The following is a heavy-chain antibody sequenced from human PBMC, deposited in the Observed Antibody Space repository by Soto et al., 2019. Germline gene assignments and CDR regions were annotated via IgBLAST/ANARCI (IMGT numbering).Heavy chain of an antibody. D-gene: IGHD3-10*01. CDR1: GGTFSSYT. J-gene: IGHJ4*02. CDR2: IIPILGIA. CDR3: ARENGSGSYYDY. Sequence: QVQLVQSGAEVKKPGSSVKVSCKASGGTFSSYTISWVRQAPGQGLEWMERIIPILGIANYAQKFQGRVTITADKSTSTAYMELSSLRSEDTAVYYCARENGSGSYYDYWGQGTLVTVSS. V-gene: IGHV1-69*08.